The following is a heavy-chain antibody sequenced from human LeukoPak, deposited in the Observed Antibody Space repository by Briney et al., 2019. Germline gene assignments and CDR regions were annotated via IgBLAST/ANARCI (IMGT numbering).Heavy chain of an antibody. CDR2: INYSGNK. Sequence: KTSETLSLTCAVSGGSISITTHYWGWIRQSPGKGLEWIGSINYSGNKYYNPSLKSRVTISVDTSKNLFYLKLNSVTAADTALYYCAREIYGDPIPPYYYYGMDVWGQGTTVTVSS. V-gene: IGHV4-39*02. D-gene: IGHD4-17*01. J-gene: IGHJ6*02. CDR3: AREIYGDPIPPYYYYGMDV. CDR1: GGSISITTHY.